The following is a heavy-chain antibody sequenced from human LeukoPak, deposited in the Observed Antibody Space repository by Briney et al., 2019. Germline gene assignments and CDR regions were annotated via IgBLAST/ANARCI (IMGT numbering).Heavy chain of an antibody. J-gene: IGHJ6*02. CDR2: NYYSGST. CDR3: AAIPSGGGYYGMDV. V-gene: IGHV4-39*01. Sequence: SETLSLTCTVSGGSISSSSYYWGWIRQPPGKGLEWIGSNYYSGSTYYNPSLKSRVTISVDTSKNQFSLKLSSVTAADTAVYYCAAIPSGGGYYGMDVWGQGTTVTVSS. D-gene: IGHD2-15*01. CDR1: GGSISSSSYY.